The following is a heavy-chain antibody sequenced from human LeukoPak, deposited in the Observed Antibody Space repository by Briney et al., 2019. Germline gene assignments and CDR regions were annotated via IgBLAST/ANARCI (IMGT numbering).Heavy chain of an antibody. D-gene: IGHD3-3*01. V-gene: IGHV4-34*01. CDR1: GGSFSGYY. CDR2: INHSGST. Sequence: SETLSLTCAVYGGSFSGYYWSWIRQPPGEGLEWIGEINHSGSTNYNPSLKSRVTISVDTSKNQFSLKLSSVTAADTAVYYCASRLRFLEPWGYWGQGTLVTVSS. J-gene: IGHJ4*02. CDR3: ASRLRFLEPWGY.